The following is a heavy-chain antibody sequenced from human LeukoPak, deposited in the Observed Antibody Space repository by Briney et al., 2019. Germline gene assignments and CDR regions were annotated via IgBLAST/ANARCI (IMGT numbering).Heavy chain of an antibody. CDR1: GFTFHDYA. CDR2: LSWNAANI. J-gene: IGHJ4*02. D-gene: IGHD4-17*01. V-gene: IGHV3-9*01. Sequence: GGSLRLSCAASGFTFHDYAMHWVRQAPGKGLEWVSGLSWNAANIGYAESVRGRFTISRDNAGNSLYLQMNSLRPEDTALYYCAKALGSTVTTRTYFDYWGQRTLVTVSS. CDR3: AKALGSTVTTRTYFDY.